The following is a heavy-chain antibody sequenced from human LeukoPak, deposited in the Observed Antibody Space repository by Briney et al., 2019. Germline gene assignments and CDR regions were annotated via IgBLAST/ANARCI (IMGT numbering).Heavy chain of an antibody. CDR3: ARQQRGAFDY. CDR2: TYYRSKWYN. CDR1: GDSFSSNTPA. J-gene: IGHJ4*02. Sequence: SQTLSVTCAISGDSFSSNTPAWNWLRQSPSRGLEWLGRTYYRSKWYNDYAVSVRSRITINPDTAKNQFSLQLNSVTPEDTAVYYCARQQRGAFDYWGQGTLVTVSS. V-gene: IGHV6-1*01. D-gene: IGHD6-13*01.